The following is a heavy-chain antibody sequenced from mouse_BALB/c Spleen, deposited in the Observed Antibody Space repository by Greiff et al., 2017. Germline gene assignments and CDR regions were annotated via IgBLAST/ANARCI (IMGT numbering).Heavy chain of an antibody. CDR3: ARRDYDYDGHAMDY. CDR2: IWSGGST. CDR1: GFSLTSYG. J-gene: IGHJ4*01. V-gene: IGHV2-2*02. D-gene: IGHD2-4*01. Sequence: QVQLKESGPGLVQPSQSLSITCTVSGFSLTSYGVHWVRQSPGKGLEWLGVIWSGGSTDYNAAFISRLSISKDNSKSQVFFKMNSLQANDTAIYYGARRDYDYDGHAMDYWGQGTSVTVSS.